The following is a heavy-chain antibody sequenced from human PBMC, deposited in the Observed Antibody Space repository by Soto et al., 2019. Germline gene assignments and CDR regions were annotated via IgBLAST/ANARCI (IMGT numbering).Heavy chain of an antibody. V-gene: IGHV3-21*01. CDR1: GFTFSSYS. D-gene: IGHD3-10*01. J-gene: IGHJ4*02. CDR2: ISSSSSYI. CDR3: ARADLWFGESKPFDY. Sequence: PGGSLRLSCAASGFTFSSYSMNWVRQAPGKGLEWVSSISSSSSYIYYADSVKGRFTISRANAKNSLYLQMNSLRAEDTAVYYCARADLWFGESKPFDYWGQGTLVTVSS.